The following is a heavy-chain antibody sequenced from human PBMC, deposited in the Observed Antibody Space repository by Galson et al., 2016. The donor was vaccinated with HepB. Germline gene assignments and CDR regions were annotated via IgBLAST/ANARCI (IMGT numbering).Heavy chain of an antibody. Sequence: SETLSLTCTVSGGPISRSSYYWGWIRQPPGKGLEWIGSIYYSGNTYYNPSLKSRITISVDTSKNQFSLNLNSVTAADTAVYYCARTPPNGDWDFDRWGRGTQVTVSS. CDR2: IYYSGNT. V-gene: IGHV4-39*01. CDR1: GGPISRSSYY. CDR3: ARTPPNGDWDFDR. J-gene: IGHJ2*01.